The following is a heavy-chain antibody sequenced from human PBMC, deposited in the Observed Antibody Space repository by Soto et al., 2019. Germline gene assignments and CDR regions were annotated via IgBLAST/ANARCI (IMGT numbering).Heavy chain of an antibody. CDR2: IYWDDDK. V-gene: IGHV2-5*02. Sequence: QITLKETGPTLVLPTQTLTVTCTFSGFSLSTNGVTVGWIRQPPGKALEWLALIYWDDDKRYSPSLKSRLTITQETSKTQMVLTMTNMGPVDTATYYCAHRADVWGTGGFRYFVSWGQGALVTVSS. J-gene: IGHJ4*02. D-gene: IGHD3-10*01. CDR1: GFSLSTNGVT. CDR3: AHRADVWGTGGFRYFVS.